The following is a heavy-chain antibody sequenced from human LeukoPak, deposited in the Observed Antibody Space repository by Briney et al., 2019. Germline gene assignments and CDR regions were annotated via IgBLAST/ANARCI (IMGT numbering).Heavy chain of an antibody. CDR1: GFTFSTYV. CDR3: ARGGGDSGWY. V-gene: IGHV3-23*01. J-gene: IGHJ4*02. CDR2: ISGSGGNT. D-gene: IGHD6-19*01. Sequence: HPGGSLRLSCAASGFTFSTYVMTWVRQAPGKGLEWVSGISGSGGNTYYADSVKGRFTISRDNSKNTLCLQMNSLRAEDTAVYYCARGGGDSGWYWGQGTLVTVAS.